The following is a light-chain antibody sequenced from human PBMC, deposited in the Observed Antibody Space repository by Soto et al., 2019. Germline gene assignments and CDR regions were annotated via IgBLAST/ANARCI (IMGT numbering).Light chain of an antibody. J-gene: IGKJ2*01. CDR3: QEYNNWPPMNT. CDR1: QSVSSN. CDR2: GAS. V-gene: IGKV3-15*01. Sequence: EIVMTQSPATLSASPRERATLSCTASQSVSSNLAWYQQKPGQAPRLLIYGASTRATGIPARFSGSGSGTEFTLTISSLESEDFAVYYCQEYNNWPPMNTFGQGAKLEIK.